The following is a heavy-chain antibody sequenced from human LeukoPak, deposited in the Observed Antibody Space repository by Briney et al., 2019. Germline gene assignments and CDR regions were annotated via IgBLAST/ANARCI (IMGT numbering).Heavy chain of an antibody. CDR3: VYCSGGSCYSNGPWFDP. J-gene: IGHJ5*02. CDR2: ISSLSGTI. D-gene: IGHD2-15*01. V-gene: IGHV3-48*01. Sequence: PGGSLRLSCVASGFTFSSYSMNWVRQAPGEGLEWVSYISSLSGTIYYADSVKGRFTISRDNAKNSLYLQMNSLRVDDTALYYCVYCSGGSCYSNGPWFDPWGQGTLVTVSS. CDR1: GFTFSSYS.